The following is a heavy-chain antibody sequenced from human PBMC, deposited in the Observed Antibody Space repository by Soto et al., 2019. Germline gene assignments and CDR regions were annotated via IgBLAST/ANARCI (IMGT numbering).Heavy chain of an antibody. Sequence: HPGGSLRLSCAASGFTFSSYGMHWVRQAPGKGLEWVAVISYDGSNKYYADSVKGRFTISRDNSKNTLYLQMNSLRAEDTAVYYCAKDRNWVSDSSGYDYWGQGTLVTVSS. CDR3: AKDRNWVSDSSGYDY. V-gene: IGHV3-30*18. CDR1: GFTFSSYG. D-gene: IGHD3-22*01. J-gene: IGHJ4*02. CDR2: ISYDGSNK.